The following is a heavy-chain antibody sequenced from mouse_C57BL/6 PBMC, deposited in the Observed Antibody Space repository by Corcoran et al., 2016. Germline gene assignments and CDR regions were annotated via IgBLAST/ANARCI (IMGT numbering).Heavy chain of an antibody. CDR1: GYTFTDYY. V-gene: IGHV1-26*01. CDR3: ATSTGVATGNWYFDV. Sequence: EVQLQQSGPELVKPGASVKISCKASGYTFTDYYMNWVKQSHGKSLEWIGDINPNNGGTSYNQKFKGKATLTVDKSSSTAYMELRSLTSEDSAVYYCATSTGVATGNWYFDVWGTGTTVTVSS. J-gene: IGHJ1*03. D-gene: IGHD1-1*01. CDR2: INPNNGGT.